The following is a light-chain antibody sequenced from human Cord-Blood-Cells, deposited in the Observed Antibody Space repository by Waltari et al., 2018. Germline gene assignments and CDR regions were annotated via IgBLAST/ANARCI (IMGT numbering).Light chain of an antibody. Sequence: DIVMTQSPDSLAVSLGERATINCKSSQSVLYSSNNKNYLDWYQQKPGQPPKLLIYWASIRESGVPDRFSGSGSGTDFTLTISSLQAEDVAVYYCQQYYSTPLTFGPGTKVDIK. V-gene: IGKV4-1*01. CDR1: QSVLYSSNNKNY. J-gene: IGKJ3*01. CDR2: WAS. CDR3: QQYYSTPLT.